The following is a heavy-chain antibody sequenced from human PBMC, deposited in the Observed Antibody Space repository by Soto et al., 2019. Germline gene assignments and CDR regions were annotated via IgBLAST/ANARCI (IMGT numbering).Heavy chain of an antibody. Sequence: PSETLSLTCAVHGCTYGDYYLSWIRQPPGKGLEWIGEINQSVSINYNPYLKSRVTISVDTNNYQISLTLRSVTAADTAVYYCERLHRAQLYCYYDMDVWGQGTTVTVSS. D-gene: IGHD5-18*01. J-gene: IGHJ6*02. CDR2: INQSVSI. CDR1: GCTYGDYY. CDR3: ERLHRAQLYCYYDMDV. V-gene: IGHV4-34*01.